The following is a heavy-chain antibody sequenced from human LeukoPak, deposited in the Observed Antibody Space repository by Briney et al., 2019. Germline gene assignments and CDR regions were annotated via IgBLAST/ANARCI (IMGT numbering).Heavy chain of an antibody. J-gene: IGHJ3*02. D-gene: IGHD6-19*01. V-gene: IGHV1-2*02. CDR1: GYTFIGYY. Sequence: ASVKVSCKASGYTFIGYYIHWVRQAPGQGLEWMGWINPNTGSTKYTQKFQGRVTMTRDTSISTAYMELSRLSFDDTAAYYCAREAGNDAFDIWGQGTMVTVSS. CDR2: INPNTGST. CDR3: AREAGNDAFDI.